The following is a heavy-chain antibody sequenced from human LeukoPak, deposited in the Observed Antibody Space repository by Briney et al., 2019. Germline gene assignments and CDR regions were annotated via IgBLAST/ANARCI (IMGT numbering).Heavy chain of an antibody. CDR2: INSDGSST. V-gene: IGHV3-74*01. CDR1: GFTFSSYW. Sequence: GGSLRLSCAASGFTFSSYWMHWVRQAPGKGLVWVSRINSDGSSTNYADSVKGRFTNSRDNAKNTLYLQMNSLRAEDTAMYYCARAVYYSNYLGYWGQGTLVTVSS. D-gene: IGHD3-10*01. CDR3: ARAVYYSNYLGY. J-gene: IGHJ4*01.